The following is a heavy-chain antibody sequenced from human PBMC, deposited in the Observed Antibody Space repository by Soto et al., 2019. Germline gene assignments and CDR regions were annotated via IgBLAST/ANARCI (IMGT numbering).Heavy chain of an antibody. Sequence: SETLSLTCTVSGGSISSYYWSWIRQPAGKGLEWIGRIYTSGSTNYNPSLKSRVTMSVDTSKNQFSLKLRSLSAADTAVYYCARGGVYDFWSGLFDWGQGTLVTVSS. D-gene: IGHD3-3*01. J-gene: IGHJ4*02. CDR2: IYTSGST. V-gene: IGHV4-4*07. CDR3: ARGGVYDFWSGLFD. CDR1: GGSISSYY.